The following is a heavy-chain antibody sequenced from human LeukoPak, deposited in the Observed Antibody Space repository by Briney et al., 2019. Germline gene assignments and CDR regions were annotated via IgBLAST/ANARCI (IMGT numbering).Heavy chain of an antibody. CDR2: IYHSGST. Sequence: PSETLSLTCTVSGGSISSSSYYWGWIRQPPGKGLEWIGSIYHSGSTYYNPSLKSRVTISVDTSKNQFSLKLSSVTAADTAVYYCARDRPSREQLVRFDYWGQGTLVTVSS. CDR1: GGSISSSSYY. D-gene: IGHD6-13*01. CDR3: ARDRPSREQLVRFDY. V-gene: IGHV4-39*07. J-gene: IGHJ4*02.